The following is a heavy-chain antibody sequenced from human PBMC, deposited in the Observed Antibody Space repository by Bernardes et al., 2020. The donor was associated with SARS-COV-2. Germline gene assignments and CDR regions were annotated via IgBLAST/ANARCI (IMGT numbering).Heavy chain of an antibody. J-gene: IGHJ4*01. CDR3: ARQRWDQPPIFDY. Sequence: GESLKISCKGSGYGFTGYWIGWVRQMPGKGLELMGTIYPGDSETRYSPSFQGQVTISADKSMSTAYLHWNSLKASDTAFYYCARQRWDQPPIFDYWGQGTLVTVSS. D-gene: IGHD1-26*01. CDR1: GYGFTGYW. V-gene: IGHV5-51*01. CDR2: IYPGDSET.